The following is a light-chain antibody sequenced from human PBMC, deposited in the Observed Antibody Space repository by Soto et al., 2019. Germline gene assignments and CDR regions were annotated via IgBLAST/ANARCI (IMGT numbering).Light chain of an antibody. J-gene: IGLJ1*01. CDR1: SSDVGNYNL. Sequence: QSLLTQPASVSGSPGQSITISCTGTSSDVGNYNLVSWYQHDPGKAPKLLIYEGSKRPSGVSDRFSGSKSGNTASLTISGLQAEDEADYYCCSYASSSTYVFGTGTKLTVL. CDR2: EGS. CDR3: CSYASSSTYV. V-gene: IGLV2-23*01.